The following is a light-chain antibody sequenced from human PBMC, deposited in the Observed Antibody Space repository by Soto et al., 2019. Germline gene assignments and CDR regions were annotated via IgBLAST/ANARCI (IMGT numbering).Light chain of an antibody. CDR1: QSVSSSY. CDR2: GAS. J-gene: IGKJ1*01. V-gene: IGKV3-20*01. CDR3: QQYGSSPTWT. Sequence: EIVLTQSPGTLSLSPGERATLSCRASQSVSSSYLAWYQQKPGQAPRLLIYGASSRATGIPDRFSGSGSGTDFTLPISRLEPEDFAADYCQQYGSSPTWTFGQGTKVEIK.